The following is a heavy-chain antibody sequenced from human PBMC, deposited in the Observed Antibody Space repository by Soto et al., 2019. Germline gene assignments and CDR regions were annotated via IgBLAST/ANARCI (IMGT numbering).Heavy chain of an antibody. V-gene: IGHV3-30*18. CDR2: ISYDGNNQ. CDR1: RFTFSSFG. D-gene: IGHD6-13*01. Sequence: PGGSLRLSCAASRFTFSSFGMHWVRQAPGKGLEWVAVISYDGNNQYYADSVKGRFTISRDNSKNTLYLHMNNLRAEDTGIYYCAKEGNIGSSSWYYFDYWGQGTLVTVSS. J-gene: IGHJ4*02. CDR3: AKEGNIGSSSWYYFDY.